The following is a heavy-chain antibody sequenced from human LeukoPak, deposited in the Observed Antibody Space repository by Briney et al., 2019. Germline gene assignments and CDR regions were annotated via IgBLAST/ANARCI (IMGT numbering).Heavy chain of an antibody. J-gene: IGHJ4*02. CDR1: GYSISSGYY. D-gene: IGHD4-17*01. CDR3: ARTDYGDYVSDY. V-gene: IGHV4-38-2*02. CDR2: IYHSGST. Sequence: SETLSLTCTVSGYSISSGYYWGWIRQPPGKGLEWIGSIYHSGSTYYNPSLKSRVTISVDTSKNQFSLKLNSVTAADTAVYYCARTDYGDYVSDYWGQGTLVTVSS.